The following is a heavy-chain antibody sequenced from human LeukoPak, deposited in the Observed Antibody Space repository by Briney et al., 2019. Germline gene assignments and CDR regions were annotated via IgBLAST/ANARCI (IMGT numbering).Heavy chain of an antibody. Sequence: GESLKISCKGSGYSFTSYWIGWVRQMPGKGLEWMGIIYPGDSDTRYSPSFQGQVTISADKSISTAYLQWSSLKASDTAMYYCARLPRGVSYYYYGMDVWGQGTTVTVS. V-gene: IGHV5-51*01. D-gene: IGHD3-10*01. CDR1: GYSFTSYW. J-gene: IGHJ6*02. CDR3: ARLPRGVSYYYYGMDV. CDR2: IYPGDSDT.